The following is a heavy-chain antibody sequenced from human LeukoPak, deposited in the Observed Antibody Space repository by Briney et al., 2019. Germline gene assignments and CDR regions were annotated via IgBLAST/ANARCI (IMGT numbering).Heavy chain of an antibody. V-gene: IGHV3-7*03. CDR3: ARGGGLDV. CDR2: INHNGNVS. Sequence: GGSLRLSCAASGFTFSDYYMSWIRQAPGKGLEWVASINHNGNVSYYVDSVKGRFTISRDNAKNSLYLQMSNLRAEDTAVYFCARGGGLDVWGQGATVTVSS. CDR1: GFTFSDYY. J-gene: IGHJ6*02. D-gene: IGHD3-16*01.